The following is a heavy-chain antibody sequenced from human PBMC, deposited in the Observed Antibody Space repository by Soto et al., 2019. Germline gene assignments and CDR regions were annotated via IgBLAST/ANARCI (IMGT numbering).Heavy chain of an antibody. Sequence: ASVKVSCRASGYTFTSYYIYWVRQAPGQGLEWMGRINPSGGRTIYAQKFQGRVTMTRDTSTSTVYMELSSLRSEDTAVYYCARDSSDLGRGDFDYWGQGTLVTVSS. CDR1: GYTFTSYY. D-gene: IGHD3-16*01. J-gene: IGHJ4*02. CDR3: ARDSSDLGRGDFDY. V-gene: IGHV1-46*01. CDR2: INPSGGRT.